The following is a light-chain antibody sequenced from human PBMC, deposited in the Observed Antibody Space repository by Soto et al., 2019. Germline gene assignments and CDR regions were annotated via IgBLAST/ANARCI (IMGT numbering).Light chain of an antibody. Sequence: QSVLTQPPSASGTPGQRVTISCSGSTTNIGENTVTWYQQLPGTAPKVVIYITDKRPSGVPDRFSGSKYGTSASLAISGLQSEDEAAYYCAAWDGSLNGHVFGTGTKVTVL. V-gene: IGLV1-44*01. CDR3: AAWDGSLNGHV. J-gene: IGLJ1*01. CDR2: ITD. CDR1: TTNIGENT.